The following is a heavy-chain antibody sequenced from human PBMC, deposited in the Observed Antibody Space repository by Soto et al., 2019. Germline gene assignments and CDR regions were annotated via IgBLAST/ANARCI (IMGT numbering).Heavy chain of an antibody. Sequence: SVKVSCKASGDTLTGYYMHWVRQAPGQGLEWMGWINPNSGGTNYAQKFQGWVTMTRDTSISTAYMELSRLRSDDTAVYYCARVRDFDFWSGPPYYYYGMDVWGQGTTVTVSS. CDR2: INPNSGGT. CDR3: ARVRDFDFWSGPPYYYYGMDV. D-gene: IGHD3-3*01. CDR1: GDTLTGYY. V-gene: IGHV1-2*04. J-gene: IGHJ6*02.